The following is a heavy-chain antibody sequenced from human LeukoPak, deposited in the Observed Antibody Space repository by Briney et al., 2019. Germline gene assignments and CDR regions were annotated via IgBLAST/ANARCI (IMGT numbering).Heavy chain of an antibody. D-gene: IGHD3-10*01. CDR3: ARHKPYGSGSFDTFDI. Sequence: ASVKVSCKASGYTFSSNGISWVRQAPGQGLEWMGWISAYNGNTNYAQKFQGRVTMTTDTSTSTAYMELRGLRSDDTAVYYCARHKPYGSGSFDTFDIWGQGTMVTVSS. CDR1: GYTFSSNG. V-gene: IGHV1-18*01. J-gene: IGHJ3*02. CDR2: ISAYNGNT.